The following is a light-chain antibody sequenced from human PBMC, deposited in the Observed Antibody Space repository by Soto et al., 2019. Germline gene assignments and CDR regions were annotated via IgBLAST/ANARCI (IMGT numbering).Light chain of an antibody. Sequence: DIQMTQSPSTLSASVGDRVTMTCRASQSISNWLAWYQQKPGKAPKLLIYKASSLESGVPSRFSGSGSGTEFTLTISSLQPDDFATYYCQQYNTFSTFGQGTKVEI. J-gene: IGKJ1*01. CDR1: QSISNW. V-gene: IGKV1-5*03. CDR2: KAS. CDR3: QQYNTFST.